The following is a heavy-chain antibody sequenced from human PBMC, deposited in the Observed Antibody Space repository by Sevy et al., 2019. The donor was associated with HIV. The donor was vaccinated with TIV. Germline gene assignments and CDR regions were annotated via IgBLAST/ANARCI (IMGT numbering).Heavy chain of an antibody. CDR2: VSQSGSA. CDR3: ARGPLFSPEYCSGGTCPTFDF. Sequence: SETLSLTCAVSGVSFSDYYWAWIRQAPGKGLEWVGEVSQSGSANYNPSLRIRVTMSLDTSKNQVSLKLTSVTAADTAMYYCARGPLFSPEYCSGGTCPTFDFWGQGTLVTVSS. D-gene: IGHD2-15*01. V-gene: IGHV4-34*01. J-gene: IGHJ4*02. CDR1: GVSFSDYY.